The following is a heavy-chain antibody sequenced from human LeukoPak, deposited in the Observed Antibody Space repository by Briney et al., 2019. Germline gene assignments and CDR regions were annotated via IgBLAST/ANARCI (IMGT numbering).Heavy chain of an antibody. CDR1: GFIFSTYS. CDR3: VREVLGPTDN. Sequence: GGSLRLSCAASGFIFSTYSINWVRQAPGKGLEWVSHISSSSSSIYYADSVKGRFTISRDNGKNSLYLQMNSLRVEDTAVYYCVREVLGPTDNWGQGILVTVSS. J-gene: IGHJ4*02. V-gene: IGHV3-48*04. CDR2: ISSSSSSI.